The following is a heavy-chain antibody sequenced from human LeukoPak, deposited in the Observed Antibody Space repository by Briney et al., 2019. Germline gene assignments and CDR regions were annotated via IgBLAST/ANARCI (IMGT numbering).Heavy chain of an antibody. J-gene: IGHJ4*02. D-gene: IGHD6-13*01. CDR3: ARHAHRYSSSWYWGY. V-gene: IGHV4-34*01. CDR2: INHSGST. CDR1: GGSFSGYY. Sequence: SETLSLTCAVYGGSFSGYYWSWIRQPPGKGLEWIGEINHSGSTNYNPFLKSRVTISVDTSKNQFSLKLSSVTAADTAVYYCARHAHRYSSSWYWGYWGQGTLVTVSS.